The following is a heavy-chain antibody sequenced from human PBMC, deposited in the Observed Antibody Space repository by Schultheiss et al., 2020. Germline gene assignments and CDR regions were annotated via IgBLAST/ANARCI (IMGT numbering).Heavy chain of an antibody. CDR2: TSSSGSTI. J-gene: IGHJ6*02. Sequence: GGSLRLSCSASGFTFSDYYMSWIRQAPGKGLEWVSYTSSSGSTIYYADSVKGRFTISRDNAKNSLYLQMNSLRAEDTAVYYCARRPYDILTGLYYYGMDVWGQGTTVTVSS. D-gene: IGHD3-9*01. CDR3: ARRPYDILTGLYYYGMDV. CDR1: GFTFSDYY. V-gene: IGHV3-11*04.